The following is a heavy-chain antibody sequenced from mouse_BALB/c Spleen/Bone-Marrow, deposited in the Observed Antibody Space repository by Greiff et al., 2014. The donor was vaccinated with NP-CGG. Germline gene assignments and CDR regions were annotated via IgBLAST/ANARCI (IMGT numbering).Heavy chain of an antibody. D-gene: IGHD5-1*01. J-gene: IGHJ2*01. Sequence: EVMLVESGGGLVQPGGSLRLSCTTSGFTFTDYFMTWVRQPPGKALEWLGFIRNKPNGYTTEYNPSVKGRFTISRDNSQGILYLQMNALRAEDSASDYCARDYSGYCDCWGQGTTLTVAS. CDR3: ARDYSGYCDC. CDR2: IRNKPNGYTT. V-gene: IGHV7-3*02. CDR1: GFTFTDYF.